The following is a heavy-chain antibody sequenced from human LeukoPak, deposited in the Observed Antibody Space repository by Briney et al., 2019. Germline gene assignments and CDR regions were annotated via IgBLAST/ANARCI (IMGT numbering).Heavy chain of an antibody. CDR3: ARDLGIQYYYDTSGYSNWFDP. Sequence: SETLSFTCTVSGGSISTFYWSWIRQPAGKGLEWIGRIFTSGSTNYNPSLKSRVTMSLDTSKNQFSLKLTSVTAADTAVYYCARDLGIQYYYDTSGYSNWFDPWGQGTLVTVSS. V-gene: IGHV4-4*07. CDR1: GGSISTFY. D-gene: IGHD3-22*01. J-gene: IGHJ5*02. CDR2: IFTSGST.